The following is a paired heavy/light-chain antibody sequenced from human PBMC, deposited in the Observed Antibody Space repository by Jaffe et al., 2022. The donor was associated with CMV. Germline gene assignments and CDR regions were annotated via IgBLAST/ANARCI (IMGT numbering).Heavy chain of an antibody. V-gene: IGHV3-33*08. D-gene: IGHD2-21*02. Sequence: QVQLVESGGGVVQPGRSLTLSCTASGFNFRSYGMHWVRQAPGKGLEWVAIIWYDGSKKYYADSVKGRFTISRDNSMSTLHLQMNTLKAEDTAVYYCVRELVDLVTFDYWGQGTLVTVSS. J-gene: IGHJ4*02. CDR3: VRELVDLVTFDY. CDR2: IWYDGSKK. CDR1: GFNFRSYG.
Light chain of an antibody. CDR3: CSYAGSSTVV. V-gene: IGLV2-23*02. J-gene: IGLJ2*01. Sequence: QSALTQPASVSGSPGQSITISCTGTSSEVESYNLVSWYQQLPDKAPKLMIYEVNKRPSGVSNRFSGSKSGNMASLTISGLQAEDEADYYCCSYAGSSTVVFGGGTKLTVL. CDR2: EVN. CDR1: SSEVESYNL.